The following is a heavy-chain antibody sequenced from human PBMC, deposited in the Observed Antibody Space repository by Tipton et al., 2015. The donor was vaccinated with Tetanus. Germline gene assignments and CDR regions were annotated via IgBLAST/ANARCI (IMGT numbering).Heavy chain of an antibody. Sequence: QLVQSGAEVKKPGESLKISCKGSGDSFSTYWIGWVRQMPGKGLEWMGIIYPDDSDTRYSPSFQGQVTISADKSISTAYLQWSSLKGSGSAMYCCARGSGRYPYCYGMDVWGQGSAVSVSS. J-gene: IGHJ6*02. CDR1: GDSFSTYW. V-gene: IGHV5-51*01. CDR3: ARGSGRYPYCYGMDV. D-gene: IGHD6-19*01. CDR2: IYPDDSDT.